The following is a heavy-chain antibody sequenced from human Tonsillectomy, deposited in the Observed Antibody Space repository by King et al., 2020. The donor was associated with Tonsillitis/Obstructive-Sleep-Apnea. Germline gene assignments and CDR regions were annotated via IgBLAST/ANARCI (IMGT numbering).Heavy chain of an antibody. D-gene: IGHD6-19*01. V-gene: IGHV2-5*02. CDR1: GFSLSTSGVG. CDR2: IYWDDDK. CDR3: AHGAVAGHGVDAFDI. J-gene: IGHJ3*02. Sequence: ITLQESGPTLVKPTQTLTLTCTFSGFSLSTSGVGVGWIRQPPGKALECLALIYWDDDKRYSPSLKSRLTITKDTSKNRVVLTMTNMDPVDTATYYCAHGAVAGHGVDAFDIWGQGTMVTVSS.